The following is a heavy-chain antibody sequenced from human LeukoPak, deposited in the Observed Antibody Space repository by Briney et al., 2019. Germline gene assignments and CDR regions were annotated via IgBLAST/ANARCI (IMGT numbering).Heavy chain of an antibody. J-gene: IGHJ6*03. V-gene: IGHV1-18*01. CDR3: ARAGYSGSLLHYYYMDV. CDR2: ISAYNGNT. Sequence: ASVKVSCKASGYTFTSYGISWVRQAPGQGLEWMGWISAYNGNTNYAQKLQGRVTMTTDTSTSTAYMELRSLRSEDTAVYYCARAGYSGSLLHYYYMDVWGKGTTVTVSS. CDR1: GYTFTSYG. D-gene: IGHD5-12*01.